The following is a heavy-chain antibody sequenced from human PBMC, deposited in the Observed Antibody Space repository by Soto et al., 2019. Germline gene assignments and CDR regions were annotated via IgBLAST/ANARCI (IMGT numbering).Heavy chain of an antibody. J-gene: IGHJ4*02. CDR2: LYYGRSA. D-gene: IGHD3-22*01. V-gene: IGHV4-59*01. CDR3: ALRSMAVVPEY. Sequence: QVQLQESGPGLVKPSETLSLTCAVSGDSISTYYCMWIRQPPGKGLESIGYLYYGRSANYNPSPKSRVTLSVDTSTIKCSLTLSAMTAADTAVYYCALRSMAVVPEYWGQGTLVTVSS. CDR1: GDSISTYY.